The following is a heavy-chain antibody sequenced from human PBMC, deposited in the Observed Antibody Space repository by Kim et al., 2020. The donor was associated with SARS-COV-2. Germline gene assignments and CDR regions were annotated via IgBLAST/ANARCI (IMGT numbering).Heavy chain of an antibody. CDR1: GFIFRNYG. CDR2: IWYDGSNK. J-gene: IGHJ4*02. CDR3: AKAPADGDYYY. Sequence: GGSLRLSCAASGFIFRNYGMHWVRQAPGKGLEWVAVIWYDGSNKYYADSVKGRFTISRDNSKNTLYLQMNSLRAEDTAVYYCAKAPADGDYYYWGEGTLATVS. D-gene: IGHD4-17*01. V-gene: IGHV3-33*06.